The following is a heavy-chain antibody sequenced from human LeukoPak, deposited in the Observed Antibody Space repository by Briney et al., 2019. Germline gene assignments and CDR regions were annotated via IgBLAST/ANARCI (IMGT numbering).Heavy chain of an antibody. V-gene: IGHV4-59*01. J-gene: IGHJ5*02. CDR3: ARDRRLGYYDSSVKYNWFDP. D-gene: IGHD3-22*01. CDR2: IYYSGST. CDR1: GGSISSYY. Sequence: MPSETLSLTCTVSGGSISSYYWSWIRQPPGKGLEWIGYIYYSGSTNYNPSLKSRVTISVDTSKNQFSLKLSSVTAADTAVYYCARDRRLGYYDSSVKYNWFDPWGQGTLVTVSS.